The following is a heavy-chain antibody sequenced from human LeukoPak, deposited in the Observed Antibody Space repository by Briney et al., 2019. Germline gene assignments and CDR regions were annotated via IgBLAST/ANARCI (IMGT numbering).Heavy chain of an antibody. J-gene: IGHJ4*02. CDR1: GFTFSTYG. CDR3: AGATRWLAFDY. D-gene: IGHD6-19*01. Sequence: GGSLRLSCAASGFTFSTYGMHWVRQGPGKGLEWVSVIFDGGTTNYADSVKGRFTISRDTSKNTLFLQMNSLRAEDTAVYYCAGATRWLAFDYWGQGTLVTVSS. V-gene: IGHV3-NL1*01. CDR2: IFDGGTT.